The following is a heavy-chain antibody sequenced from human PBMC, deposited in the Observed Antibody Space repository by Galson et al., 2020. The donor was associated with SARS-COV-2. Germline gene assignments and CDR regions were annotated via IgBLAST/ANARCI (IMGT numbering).Heavy chain of an antibody. CDR2: IFSNDQK. CDR1: GLSLNHARMA. CDR3: GGRWVEPCSLYFDFDYYMDD. Sequence: SGPPLVKPTATLTLTCTVSGLSLNHARMAVRWIRQPPGKALEWLAHIFSNDQKSYSTSLKTRLTISKDASKSQVVLTTTDMDPVDTSTNYYGGRWVEPCSLYFDFDYYMDDWGMGTPVSFS. J-gene: IGHJ6*03. V-gene: IGHV2-26*01. D-gene: IGHD2-8*01.